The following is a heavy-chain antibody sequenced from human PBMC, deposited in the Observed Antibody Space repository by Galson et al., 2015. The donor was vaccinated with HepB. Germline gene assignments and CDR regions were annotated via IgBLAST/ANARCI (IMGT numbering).Heavy chain of an antibody. CDR3: ARAEDPSGSYYYY. V-gene: IGHV1-8*01. CDR1: GYTFTSYD. Sequence: SVKVSCKASGYTFTSYDINWVRQATGQGLEWMGWMNPNSGNTGYAQKFQGRVTMTRNTSISTAYMELSSLRSEDTAVYYCARAEDPSGSYYYYWGQGTLVTVSS. J-gene: IGHJ4*02. D-gene: IGHD1-26*01. CDR2: MNPNSGNT.